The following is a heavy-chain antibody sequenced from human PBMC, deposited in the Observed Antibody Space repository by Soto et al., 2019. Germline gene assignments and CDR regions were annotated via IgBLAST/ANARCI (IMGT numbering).Heavy chain of an antibody. J-gene: IGHJ6*02. Sequence: QVQLQESGPGLVKPSQTLSLTCTVSGGSISSGDYYWSWIRQPPGKGLEWIGYIYYSGSTYYNPSLNSRFTISVDPSKNQFSLKLSSVTAADTAVYYCARDAISISGMDVWGQGTTVTVSS. CDR2: IYYSGST. CDR1: GGSISSGDYY. D-gene: IGHD3-9*01. CDR3: ARDAISISGMDV. V-gene: IGHV4-30-4*01.